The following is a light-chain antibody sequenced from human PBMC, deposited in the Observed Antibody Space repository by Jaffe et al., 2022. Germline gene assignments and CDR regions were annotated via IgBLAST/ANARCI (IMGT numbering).Light chain of an antibody. CDR2: GAS. CDR3: QQYDYWPYT. Sequence: VMTQSPVTLSVSPGERATLSCRASQTINTNLAWYQQKPGQAPRLLIYGASTRATGVPARFSGSGSGTEFTLSISSLQSEDFAVYYCQQYDYWPYTFGQGTRLEIK. CDR1: QTINTN. J-gene: IGKJ2*01. V-gene: IGKV3-15*01.